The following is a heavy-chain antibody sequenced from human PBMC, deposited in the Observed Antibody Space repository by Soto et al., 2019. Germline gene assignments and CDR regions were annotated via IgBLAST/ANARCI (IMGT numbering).Heavy chain of an antibody. J-gene: IGHJ4*02. Sequence: DTGATLIKPKRTLGQTCSFWGFSLSTSGVGVNWLRQPPGKALEWLALIYWHDDKRYSPSLKSRLTITKDTSKNQVVLTMTNMDPVDTATYYCAHRGGATVGLYYFDYWGQGALVTVSS. D-gene: IGHD3-16*01. V-gene: IGHV2-5*01. CDR3: AHRGGATVGLYYFDY. CDR1: GFSLSTSGVG. CDR2: IYWHDDK.